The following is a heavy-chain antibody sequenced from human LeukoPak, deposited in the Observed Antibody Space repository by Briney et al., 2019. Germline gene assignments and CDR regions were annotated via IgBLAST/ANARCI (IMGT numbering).Heavy chain of an antibody. Sequence: GGSLRLSCAASGFTFSSYVMHWVRQAPGKGLEWVAFISYDGSNKYYADSVKGRCTISRDNSKNTLYLQMNSLRAEDTAVYYCAREYMDVWGKGTTVTISS. CDR1: GFTFSSYV. J-gene: IGHJ6*03. CDR3: AREYMDV. CDR2: ISYDGSNK. V-gene: IGHV3-30*03.